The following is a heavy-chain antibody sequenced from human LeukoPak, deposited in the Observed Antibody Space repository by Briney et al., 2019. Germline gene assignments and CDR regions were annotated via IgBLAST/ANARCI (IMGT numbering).Heavy chain of an antibody. Sequence: GGSLRLSCAASGFTFSDYNMNWVRQAPGKGLEWVSAISSSATYIYYADSVKGRFTISRDNAKTSLSLQMNSLRAEDTAVYYCARILVVPAANYYYSYGMDVWGQGTTVTVSS. J-gene: IGHJ6*02. D-gene: IGHD2-2*01. CDR2: ISSSATYI. V-gene: IGHV3-21*06. CDR1: GFTFSDYN. CDR3: ARILVVPAANYYYSYGMDV.